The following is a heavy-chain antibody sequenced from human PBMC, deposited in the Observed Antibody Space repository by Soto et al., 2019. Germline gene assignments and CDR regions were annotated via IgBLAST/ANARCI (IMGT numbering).Heavy chain of an antibody. CDR3: AWGTDAYKNGF. CDR2: IYFYNGATSST. Sequence: PSETLSLTCSVSGGSINSGGSHWTWIRQHPEKGLEWIGCIYFYNGATSSTSYNPSLQSRVVISVDTSKNHVSLNLNSVTVADTAVYFCAWGTDAYKNGFWGLGTLVTVS. V-gene: IGHV4-31*03. D-gene: IGHD2-8*01. CDR1: GGSINSGGSH. J-gene: IGHJ4*02.